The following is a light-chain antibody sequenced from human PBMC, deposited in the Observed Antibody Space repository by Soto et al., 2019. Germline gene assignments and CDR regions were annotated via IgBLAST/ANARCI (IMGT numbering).Light chain of an antibody. CDR3: QQSFSPLLT. V-gene: IGKV1-39*01. J-gene: IGKJ4*01. CDR2: AAS. CDR1: QGISTY. Sequence: IQMTQSPSSLSASVGDRVTITCRASQGISTYLNWYQQKPGKAPKVLIYAASTLQSGVPSRFSGSGSGAEFTLTISSLQPEDFATYYCQQSFSPLLTFGGGTKVDIK.